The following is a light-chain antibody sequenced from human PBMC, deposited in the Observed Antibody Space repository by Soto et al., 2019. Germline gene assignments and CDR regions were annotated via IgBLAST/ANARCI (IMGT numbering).Light chain of an antibody. J-gene: IGKJ4*01. V-gene: IGKV3-15*01. CDR2: GAS. CDR1: QSVSSN. CDR3: QQYNNWSPPLT. Sequence: EIVMTQSPATLSVSPGERATLSCRASQSVSSNLAWYQQKPGQAPRLLIYGASTRATGIPARFSGSGSGTEFTITISSLQSEDFAVDYCQQYNNWSPPLTFGGGTKVEIK.